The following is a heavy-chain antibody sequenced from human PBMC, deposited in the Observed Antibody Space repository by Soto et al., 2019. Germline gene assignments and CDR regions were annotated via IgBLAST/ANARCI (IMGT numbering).Heavy chain of an antibody. CDR3: ARAYDYRDPRDAVDT. CDR1: GGSFSGYY. V-gene: IGHV4-34*02. D-gene: IGHD4-17*01. J-gene: IGHJ3*02. CDR2: INHSGST. Sequence: QVQLQQWGAGLLKPSGTLSLTCGVYGGSFSGYYWNWIRQSPGKGLEWIGKINHSGSTNYNPSLKSRVSISVDTSKNQFSLRLSSVTAADTAVYYCARAYDYRDPRDAVDTWGQGTVVVVSS.